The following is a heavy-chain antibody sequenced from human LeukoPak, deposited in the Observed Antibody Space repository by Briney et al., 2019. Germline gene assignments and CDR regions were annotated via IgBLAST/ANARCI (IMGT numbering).Heavy chain of an antibody. CDR3: ASSPRGVY. D-gene: IGHD6-13*01. J-gene: IGHJ4*01. CDR1: GFTFDDYA. CDR2: ISGDGGST. V-gene: IGHV3-43*02. Sequence: PGGSLRLSCAASGFTFDDYAMHWVRQAPGKGLEWVSLISGDGGSTYYADSVKGRFTVSRDNAKNSLYLHMNSLRVEDTAVYYCASSPRGVYWGQEPWSPSRQ.